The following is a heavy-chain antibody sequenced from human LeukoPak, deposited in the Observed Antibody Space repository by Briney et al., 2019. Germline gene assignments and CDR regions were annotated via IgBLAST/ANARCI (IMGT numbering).Heavy chain of an antibody. J-gene: IGHJ4*02. CDR2: ISSNGGST. D-gene: IGHD2-21*02. CDR1: GFTFSSYA. CDR3: VKGIVVVTARAFDY. Sequence: PGGSLRLSCLASGFTFSSYAMHWVRQAPGKGLEYVSAISSNGGSTYYADSVKGRFTISRDNSKNTLYLQMSSLRPEDTAVYYCVKGIVVVTARAFDYWGQGTLVTVSS. V-gene: IGHV3-64D*06.